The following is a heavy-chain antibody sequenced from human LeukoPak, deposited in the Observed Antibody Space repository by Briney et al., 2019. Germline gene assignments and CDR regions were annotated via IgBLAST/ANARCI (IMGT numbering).Heavy chain of an antibody. CDR2: IYYSGST. CDR3: ARVGYGDYTFDY. J-gene: IGHJ4*02. D-gene: IGHD4-17*01. V-gene: IGHV4-61*01. CDR1: GGSISSGTYY. Sequence: PSETLSLTCTVSGGSISSGTYYWSWIRQPPGKGLEWIGYIYYSGSTNYNPSLKSRVTISVDTSKNQFSLKLSSVTAADTAVYYCARVGYGDYTFDYWGQGTLVTVSS.